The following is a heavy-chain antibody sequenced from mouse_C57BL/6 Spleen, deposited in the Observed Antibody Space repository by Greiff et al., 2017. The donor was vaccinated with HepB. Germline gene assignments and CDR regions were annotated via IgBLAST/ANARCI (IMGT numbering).Heavy chain of an antibody. V-gene: IGHV1-55*01. J-gene: IGHJ1*03. CDR1: GYTFTSYW. D-gene: IGHD2-4*01. Sequence: VQLQQPGAELVKPGASVKMSCKASGYTFTSYWITWVKQRPGQGLEWIGDIYPGSGSTNYNEKFKSKATLTVDTSSSTAYMQLSSLTSEDSAVYYCARSYDYDGYFDVWGTGTTVTASS. CDR2: IYPGSGST. CDR3: ARSYDYDGYFDV.